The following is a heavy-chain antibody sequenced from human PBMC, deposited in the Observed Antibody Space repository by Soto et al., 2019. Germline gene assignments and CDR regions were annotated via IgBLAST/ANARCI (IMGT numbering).Heavy chain of an antibody. D-gene: IGHD3-10*01. CDR1: GYTFTSFP. Sequence: ASVKVSCKASGYTFTSFPIHWVRQAPGQRLEWMGWINAGNGDTKYSQKFQGRVTVTRDTSKNTLYLQMNSLRAEDTAVYYCAKPPNYYGSGSYYNWYYFDYWGQGTLVTVSS. J-gene: IGHJ4*02. CDR2: INAGNGDT. V-gene: IGHV1-3*01. CDR3: AKPPNYYGSGSYYNWYYFDY.